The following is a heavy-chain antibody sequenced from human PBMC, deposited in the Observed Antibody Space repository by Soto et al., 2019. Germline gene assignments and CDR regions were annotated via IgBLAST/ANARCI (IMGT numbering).Heavy chain of an antibody. J-gene: IGHJ6*03. D-gene: IGHD2-21*01. V-gene: IGHV1-8*01. Sequence: ASVKVSCKASGYTFTSYDINWVRQATGQGLEWMGWMNPNSGNTGYAQKFQGRVTMTRNTSISTAYMELGSLRSEDTAVYYCARGYCGGDCYYPSDYYYYMDVWGKGTTVTVSS. CDR2: MNPNSGNT. CDR3: ARGYCGGDCYYPSDYYYYMDV. CDR1: GYTFTSYD.